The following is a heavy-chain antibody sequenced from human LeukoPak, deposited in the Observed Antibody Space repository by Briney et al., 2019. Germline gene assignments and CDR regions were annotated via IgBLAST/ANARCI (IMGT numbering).Heavy chain of an antibody. CDR3: AHSGTVTTPHDAFDM. J-gene: IGHJ3*02. D-gene: IGHD4-17*01. Sequence: SGPTLVNPTQTLTLTCTFSGFSLSTTGVGVGWIRQAPGKALEWLALIYWNDDKRYSPSLKSRLTITKDTSKNQVVLTMTNMDPVDTATYYCAHSGTVTTPHDAFDMWGQGTMVTVSS. V-gene: IGHV2-5*01. CDR2: IYWNDDK. CDR1: GFSLSTTGVG.